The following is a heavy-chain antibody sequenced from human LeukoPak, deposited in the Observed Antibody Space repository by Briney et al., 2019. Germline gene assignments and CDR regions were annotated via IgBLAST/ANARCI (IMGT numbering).Heavy chain of an antibody. CDR1: GFTFSSYG. CDR2: IRYDGSNK. V-gene: IGHV3-30*02. CDR3: AKEYRYDYSYFYSMDV. J-gene: IGHJ6*03. Sequence: GGSLRLSCAASGFTFSSYGIHWVRQAPGKGLEWVAFIRYDGSNKYHADSVKGRFTISRDNSKNTVYLQMNSLRAEDTAVYFCAKEYRYDYSYFYSMDVWGKGTTVTISS. D-gene: IGHD5-12*01.